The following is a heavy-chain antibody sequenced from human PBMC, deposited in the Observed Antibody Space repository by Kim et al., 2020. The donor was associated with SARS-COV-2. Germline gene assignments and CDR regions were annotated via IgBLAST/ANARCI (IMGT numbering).Heavy chain of an antibody. Sequence: GGSLRLSCAASGFTFSSYWMSWVRQAPGKGLEWVANIKQDGSEKYYVDSVKGRFTISRDNAKNSLYLQMNSLRAEDTAVYYCARSWAPSLREFDWPGGGIDHWGQGTLVTVSS. CDR1: GFTFSSYW. D-gene: IGHD3-9*01. CDR2: IKQDGSEK. CDR3: ARSWAPSLREFDWPGGGIDH. J-gene: IGHJ5*02. V-gene: IGHV3-7*03.